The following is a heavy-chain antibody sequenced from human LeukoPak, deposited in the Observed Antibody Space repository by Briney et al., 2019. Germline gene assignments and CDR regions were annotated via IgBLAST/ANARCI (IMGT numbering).Heavy chain of an antibody. J-gene: IGHJ4*02. CDR3: ARDRPYGSSWYSPDY. D-gene: IGHD6-13*01. Sequence: GASVKVSCKASGYTFTGYYMHWVRQAPGQGLEWMGWINPNSGGTNFAQNFQGRVTLTRDTSISTAYMELSRLRSDDTAVYYCARDRPYGSSWYSPDYWGQGTLVTVSS. CDR2: INPNSGGT. V-gene: IGHV1-2*02. CDR1: GYTFTGYY.